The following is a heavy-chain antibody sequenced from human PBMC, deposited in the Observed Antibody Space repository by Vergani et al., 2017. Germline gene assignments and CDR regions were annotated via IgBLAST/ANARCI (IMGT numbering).Heavy chain of an antibody. Sequence: QVQLVESGGGVVQRGGSLRLSCATSGFTLSNYDMQWIRQGPGKGLEFVAFIQFDGSNQYYADSVKGRFTLSRDFSKNTLYLQMNSLRTDDTATYYCAKHFGGWSIDYWGQGTQVIVSS. CDR3: AKHFGGWSIDY. CDR2: IQFDGSNQ. CDR1: GFTLSNYD. D-gene: IGHD3-10*01. V-gene: IGHV3-30*02. J-gene: IGHJ4*02.